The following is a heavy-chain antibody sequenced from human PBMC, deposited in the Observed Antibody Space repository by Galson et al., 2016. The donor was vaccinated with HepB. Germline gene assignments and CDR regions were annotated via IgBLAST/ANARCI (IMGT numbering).Heavy chain of an antibody. D-gene: IGHD2-2*01. CDR1: GFTFSSYD. CDR3: AREYASHWSSFSFDY. V-gene: IGHV3-48*03. Sequence: SLRLSCAASGFTFSSYDMNWVRQAPGTGLEWLSHISSSGYTIYYADSVKGRFTISRDNAKSSLHLQMNSLAAEDTAVYYCAREYASHWSSFSFDYWGQGVLVSVSS. CDR2: ISSSGYTI. J-gene: IGHJ4*02.